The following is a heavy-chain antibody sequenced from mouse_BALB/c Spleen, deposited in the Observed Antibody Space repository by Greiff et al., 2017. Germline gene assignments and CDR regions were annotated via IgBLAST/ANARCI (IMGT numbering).Heavy chain of an antibody. J-gene: IGHJ2*01. Sequence: EVHLVESGGGLVKPGGSLKLSCAASGFTFSSYAMSWVRQTPEKRLEWVASISSGGSTYYPDSVKGRFTISRDNARNILYLQMSSLRSEDTAMYYCARGYYGSSYGYWGQGTTLTVSS. CDR3: ARGYYGSSYGY. CDR1: GFTFSSYA. V-gene: IGHV5-6-5*01. D-gene: IGHD1-1*01. CDR2: ISSGGST.